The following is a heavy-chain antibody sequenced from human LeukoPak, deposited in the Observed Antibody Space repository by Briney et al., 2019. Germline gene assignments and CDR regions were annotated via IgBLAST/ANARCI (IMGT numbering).Heavy chain of an antibody. CDR1: GFTFSSYS. Sequence: GGSLRLSCAASGFTFSSYSMNWVRQAPGKGLEWVSYISSSSSTIYYADSVKGRFTISRDNAKNSLYLQMNSLRAEDTAVYYCARETWISSHYGMDLWGQGTRVSVSS. V-gene: IGHV3-48*04. J-gene: IGHJ6*02. CDR2: ISSSSSTI. D-gene: IGHD6-6*01. CDR3: ARETWISSHYGMDL.